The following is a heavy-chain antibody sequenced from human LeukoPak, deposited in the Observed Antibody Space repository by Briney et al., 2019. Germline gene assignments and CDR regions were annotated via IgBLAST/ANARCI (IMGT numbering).Heavy chain of an antibody. CDR3: AREGYYSTLDI. Sequence: SETLSLTCTVSGGSISSYYWSWIRQPPGKGLEWIGYIYYSGSTNYNPSLKSRVTISVDTSKNQFSLKLSSVTAADTAVYYCAREGYYSTLDIWGQGTMVTVSS. V-gene: IGHV4-59*12. CDR2: IYYSGST. D-gene: IGHD4-4*01. J-gene: IGHJ3*02. CDR1: GGSISSYY.